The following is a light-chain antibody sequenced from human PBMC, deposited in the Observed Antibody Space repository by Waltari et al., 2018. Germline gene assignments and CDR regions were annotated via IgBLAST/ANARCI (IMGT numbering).Light chain of an antibody. Sequence: QSVLTQPPSVSGAPGQRVTIACTGSGSHIRAGYDIPWYQQVPRAAPKLLIYGSSSRPLGVPDRFFGSTSGTSASLAIIGLQAEDEADYYCQSYDITLRVVFGGGTKLTVL. J-gene: IGLJ3*02. V-gene: IGLV1-40*01. CDR3: QSYDITLRVV. CDR1: GSHIRAGYD. CDR2: GSS.